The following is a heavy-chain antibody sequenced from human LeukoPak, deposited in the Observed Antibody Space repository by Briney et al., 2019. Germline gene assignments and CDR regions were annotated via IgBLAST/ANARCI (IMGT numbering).Heavy chain of an antibody. J-gene: IGHJ3*02. Sequence: GEYLKISCKASGYSFTSYWIAWVRQTPGKGLEWMGIIYPGDSATRYSPSFQGQVTISADKSISTAYLQWSSLKASDTAMYYCARHADSSGLGDAFDIWGHGTMVTVSS. CDR1: GYSFTSYW. CDR2: IYPGDSAT. CDR3: ARHADSSGLGDAFDI. V-gene: IGHV5-51*01. D-gene: IGHD3-22*01.